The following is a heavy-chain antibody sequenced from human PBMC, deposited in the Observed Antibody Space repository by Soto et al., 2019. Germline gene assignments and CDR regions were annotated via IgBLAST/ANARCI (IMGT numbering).Heavy chain of an antibody. CDR2: TYYRSKWYN. CDR3: ARDRVIVVVPAVVNYYYYGMDV. CDR1: GDSVSSNSAA. J-gene: IGHJ6*02. V-gene: IGHV6-1*01. D-gene: IGHD2-2*01. Sequence: SQTLSLTCAISGDSVSSNSAAWNWIRQSPSRGLEWLGRTYYRSKWYNDYAVSVKSRITINPDTPKNQFSLQLNSVTPEDTAVYYCARDRVIVVVPAVVNYYYYGMDVWGQGTTVTVSS.